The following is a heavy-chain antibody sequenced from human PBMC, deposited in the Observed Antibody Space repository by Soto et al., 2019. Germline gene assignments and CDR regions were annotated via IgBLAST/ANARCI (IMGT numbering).Heavy chain of an antibody. Sequence: PGGSLRLSCAASGFTFSDYYMSWIRQAPGKGLEWVSYISSSGSTIYYADSVKGRFTISRDNAKNSLYLQMNSLRAEDTAVYYCASPSDYGGNSRYAFDIWGQGRRVNVXS. CDR3: ASPSDYGGNSRYAFDI. D-gene: IGHD4-17*01. J-gene: IGHJ3*02. CDR1: GFTFSDYY. CDR2: ISSSGSTI. V-gene: IGHV3-11*01.